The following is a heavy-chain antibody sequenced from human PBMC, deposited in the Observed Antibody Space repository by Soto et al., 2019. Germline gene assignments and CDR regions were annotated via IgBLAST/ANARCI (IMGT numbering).Heavy chain of an antibody. CDR3: AREGTGGWRLFDC. Sequence: VQLVESGGGVVQPGRSLRLSCAASGFIFSNYGMHWVRQAPGKGLEWVAVIWYDGSNKYYADSVKGRFTISRDNSKNTLHLQMNSLRDEDTAVYYCAREGTGGWRLFDCWGQGTLVTVSS. CDR2: IWYDGSNK. CDR1: GFIFSNYG. V-gene: IGHV3-33*01. J-gene: IGHJ4*02. D-gene: IGHD6-19*01.